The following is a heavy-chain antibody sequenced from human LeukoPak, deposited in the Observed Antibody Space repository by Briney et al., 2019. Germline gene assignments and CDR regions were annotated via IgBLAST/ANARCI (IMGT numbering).Heavy chain of an antibody. Sequence: GASVKVSCKASGYIFTDYYIHWVRQSHAQGLEWMGRINSKSGGTDDAQDFQGRVTMTRDSSINTVHLYLSSLTSDDTAVYYCARDLASTPHWELDYWGQGSPVTVSP. J-gene: IGHJ4*02. V-gene: IGHV1-2*06. CDR1: GYIFTDYY. CDR2: INSKSGGT. CDR3: ARDLASTPHWELDY. D-gene: IGHD7-27*01.